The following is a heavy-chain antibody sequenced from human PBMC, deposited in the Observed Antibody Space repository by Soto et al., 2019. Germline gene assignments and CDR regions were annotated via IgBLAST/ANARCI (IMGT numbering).Heavy chain of an antibody. J-gene: IGHJ4*02. CDR1: VFTVSGHG. Sequence: LXLFCAACVFTVSGHGMHWVRQAPGKGLEWMAVISYDGSKKYYVDSVKGRFTISRDNSKNTLYLQMNSLRAGDTAVYHCAKDRVESGLGEVDYWGQGTLVTVSS. CDR3: AKDRVESGLGEVDY. CDR2: ISYDGSKK. D-gene: IGHD3-16*01. V-gene: IGHV3-30*18.